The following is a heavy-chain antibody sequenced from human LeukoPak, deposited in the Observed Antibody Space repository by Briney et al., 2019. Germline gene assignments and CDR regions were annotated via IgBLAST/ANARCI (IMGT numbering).Heavy chain of an antibody. CDR1: GFTFSGYS. CDR2: ISGSSSYI. Sequence: GGSLRLSCAASGFTFSGYSMNWVRQAPGKGLEWVSSISGSSSYIYYADSVKGRFTISRDNAKNSLYLQMNSLRVEDTAVYYCARVGSSWVTIDYWGQGTLVTVSS. V-gene: IGHV3-21*01. CDR3: ARVGSSWVTIDY. D-gene: IGHD6-13*01. J-gene: IGHJ4*02.